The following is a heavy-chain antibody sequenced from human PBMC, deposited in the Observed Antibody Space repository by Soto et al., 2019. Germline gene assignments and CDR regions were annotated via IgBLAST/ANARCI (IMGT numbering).Heavy chain of an antibody. D-gene: IGHD3-10*01. V-gene: IGHV3-23*01. CDR2: ISGSGGST. CDR3: AKASGWFGEFDY. CDR1: GFTFSSYA. J-gene: IGHJ4*02. Sequence: EVQLLESGGGLVQPGGSLRLSCAASGFTFSSYAMSWVRQAPGKGLEWVSAISGSGGSTYYADSVKGRFTISRDNSKNTLYLQMNSLRAEDTAVYCCAKASGWFGEFDYWGQGTLVTVSS.